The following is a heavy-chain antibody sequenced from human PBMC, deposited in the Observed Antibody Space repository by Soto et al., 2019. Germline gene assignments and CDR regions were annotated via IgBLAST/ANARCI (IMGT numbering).Heavy chain of an antibody. CDR1: GGTFSSYA. CDR3: ARVPEGYDFWSGSRPQRFYYYYGMDV. D-gene: IGHD3-3*01. CDR2: IIPIFGTA. Sequence: SVKVSCKASGGTFSSYAISWVRQAPGQGLEWMGGIIPIFGTANYAQKFQGRVTITADESTSTAYMELSSLRSEDTAVYYCARVPEGYDFWSGSRPQRFYYYYGMDVWGQGTTVTVSS. V-gene: IGHV1-69*13. J-gene: IGHJ6*02.